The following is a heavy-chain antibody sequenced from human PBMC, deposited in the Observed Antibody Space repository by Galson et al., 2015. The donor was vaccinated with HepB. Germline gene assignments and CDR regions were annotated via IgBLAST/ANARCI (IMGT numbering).Heavy chain of an antibody. V-gene: IGHV3-23*01. CDR3: AKGDVWGPAAINYGLHV. CDR2: ISGNGGDT. J-gene: IGHJ6*02. CDR1: GFRFDFYA. D-gene: IGHD2-2*02. Sequence: SLRLSCAASGFRFDFYAMTWVRQAPGKGLEWVSSISGNGGDTTYGDSVKGRFAIFRDKAKSTLYLQMNSLRAEDTAVYYCAKGDVWGPAAINYGLHVWGQGTTVTVSS.